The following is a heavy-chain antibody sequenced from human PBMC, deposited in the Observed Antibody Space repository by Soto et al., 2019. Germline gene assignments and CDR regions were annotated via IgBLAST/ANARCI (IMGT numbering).Heavy chain of an antibody. J-gene: IGHJ6*02. Sequence: RLSCAASGFTFSSDWMHWVRQAPGKGLVWVSRINRDGSSTSYADSVKGRFTISRDNAKNTLYLQMNSLRAEDTAVYYCARVVSGYSGNYWGYYYGMDVWGQGSTVTVSS. V-gene: IGHV3-74*01. CDR1: GFTFSSDW. CDR2: INRDGSST. CDR3: ARVVSGYSGNYWGYYYGMDV. D-gene: IGHD1-26*01.